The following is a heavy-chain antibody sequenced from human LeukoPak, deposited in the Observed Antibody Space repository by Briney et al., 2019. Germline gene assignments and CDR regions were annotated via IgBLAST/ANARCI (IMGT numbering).Heavy chain of an antibody. D-gene: IGHD2-15*01. CDR1: GFTFSSYA. J-gene: IGHJ6*02. Sequence: GGSLRLSCAASGFTFSSYAMSWVRQAPGKGLEWVSAINSRGGSTYYVDSVKGRFTISRDNSKNTLYLQMNSLRAEDTAVYYCARAVLGYCSGGSCYSGGMDVWGQGTTVTVSS. CDR3: ARAVLGYCSGGSCYSGGMDV. V-gene: IGHV3-23*01. CDR2: INSRGGST.